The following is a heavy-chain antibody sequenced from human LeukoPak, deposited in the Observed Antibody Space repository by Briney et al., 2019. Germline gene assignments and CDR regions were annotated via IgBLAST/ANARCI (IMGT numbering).Heavy chain of an antibody. J-gene: IGHJ1*01. Sequence: SETLSLTCTVSGGSISSGSYYWSWIRQPAGKGLEWVGRIYTSGTTNYNPSLKSRVTISVDTSKNQFSLKLNSVTAADTAVYYCAREFQHWGQGTLVTVSS. CDR1: GGSISSGSYY. CDR2: IYTSGTT. CDR3: AREFQH. V-gene: IGHV4-61*02.